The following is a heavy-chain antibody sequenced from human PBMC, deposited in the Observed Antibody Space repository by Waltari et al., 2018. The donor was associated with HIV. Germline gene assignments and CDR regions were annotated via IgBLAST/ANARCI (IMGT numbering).Heavy chain of an antibody. Sequence: QLQLQESGPGLVKPSETMSLTCTVSGGSISSSSYYWGWIRQPPGKGLEWNGSIHYSGAPYYYPSLKTSVPIAVDTSKHPFSLKLRSVSAADTAVYYCARTPRGEGYYDSSGPTNYFDYWGQGTLVTVSS. D-gene: IGHD3-22*01. CDR2: IHYSGAP. J-gene: IGHJ4*02. V-gene: IGHV4-39*01. CDR3: ARTPRGEGYYDSSGPTNYFDY. CDR1: GGSISSSSYY.